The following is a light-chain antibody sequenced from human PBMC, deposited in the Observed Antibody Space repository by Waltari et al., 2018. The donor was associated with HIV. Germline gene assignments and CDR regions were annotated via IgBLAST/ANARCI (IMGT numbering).Light chain of an antibody. CDR2: DVS. J-gene: IGLJ2*01. CDR3: NSYTSSRTVV. Sequence: QSALTQPASVSGSPGQSITLSCTGASSDVGRYNYVSWYQHHPGKAPKLIIYDVSNRPSGVSKRFSGSKSGTTASLTISGLQAEDEADYYCNSYTSSRTVVFGGGTKLTVL. V-gene: IGLV2-14*03. CDR1: SSDVGRYNY.